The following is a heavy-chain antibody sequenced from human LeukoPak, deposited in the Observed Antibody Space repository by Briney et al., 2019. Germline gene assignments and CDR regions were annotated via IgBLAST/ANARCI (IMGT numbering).Heavy chain of an antibody. Sequence: PGRSLRLSCAASGFTFSRSAMHWVRQAPGKGLEWVAIFSYDGSNKFSSDSVRGRFIISRDNSKNTMFLEMNNLRTDDTAVYYCARDLSQETATARGPQYWGQGTLVIVSS. D-gene: IGHD5-18*01. J-gene: IGHJ4*02. CDR2: FSYDGSNK. V-gene: IGHV3-30-3*01. CDR3: ARDLSQETATARGPQY. CDR1: GFTFSRSA.